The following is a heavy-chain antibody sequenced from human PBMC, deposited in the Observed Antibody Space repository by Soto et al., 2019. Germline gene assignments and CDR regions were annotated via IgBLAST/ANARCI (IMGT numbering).Heavy chain of an antibody. D-gene: IGHD2-15*01. Sequence: QLQLQESGPGLVKPSETLSLTCTVSGGSISSSSYFWGWIRQPPGKGLEWIGSIYYSGSTYYNPSLKSRVTVSVDTSKNQFSLKLNSVTAADTAVDYCARHRSDFWFDPWGQGTLVTVSS. CDR3: ARHRSDFWFDP. CDR2: IYYSGST. CDR1: GGSISSSSYF. J-gene: IGHJ5*02. V-gene: IGHV4-39*01.